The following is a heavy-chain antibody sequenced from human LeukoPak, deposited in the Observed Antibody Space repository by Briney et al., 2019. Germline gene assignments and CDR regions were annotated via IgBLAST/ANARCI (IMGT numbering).Heavy chain of an antibody. Sequence: PGGSLRLSCAASGFTFSSYAMSWVRQAPGKGLEWVSAISGSGGSTYYADSVKGRFTISRDNSKNTLYLQMNSLRAEDTAVYYCARDGSGYVPAAMRAMGRADHLLLYGMDVWGQGTTVTVSS. V-gene: IGHV3-23*01. CDR1: GFTFSSYA. J-gene: IGHJ6*02. D-gene: IGHD2-2*01. CDR2: ISGSGGST. CDR3: ARDGSGYVPAAMRAMGRADHLLLYGMDV.